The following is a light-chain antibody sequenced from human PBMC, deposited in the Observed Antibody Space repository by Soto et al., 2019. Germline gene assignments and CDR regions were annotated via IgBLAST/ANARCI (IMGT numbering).Light chain of an antibody. J-gene: IGKJ4*01. CDR1: QSLVHSDGNTY. CDR2: KIS. Sequence: VLTQTPLSSPVTLVDRPSTSFGSIQSLVHSDGNTYLSWLQQRQGPRTRLVLHKISKRFSGVADRFSGSGARADFTLKINSVEDEDVGVYYCMQATQFPVTFGGGTNVDIK. V-gene: IGKV2-24*01. CDR3: MQATQFPVT.